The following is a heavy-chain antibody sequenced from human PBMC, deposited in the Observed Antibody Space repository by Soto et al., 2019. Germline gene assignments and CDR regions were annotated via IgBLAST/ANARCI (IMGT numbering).Heavy chain of an antibody. CDR3: ARESEDLTSNFDY. J-gene: IGHJ4*02. Sequence: HPGGSLRLSCAASGFTFSSYGMHWVRQAPGKGLEWVAVISYDGSNKYYADSVKGRFTISRDNAKNSLYLEMNSLRAEDTAAYYCARESEDLTSNFDYWGQGTLVTVSS. CDR2: ISYDGSNK. V-gene: IGHV3-30*03. CDR1: GFTFSSYG.